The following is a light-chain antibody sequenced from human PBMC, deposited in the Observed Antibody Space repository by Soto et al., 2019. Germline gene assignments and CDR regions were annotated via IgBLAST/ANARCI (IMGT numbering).Light chain of an antibody. Sequence: DIQMTQSPSSLSASVGDRVTITCRASQGISNYLAWYQQIPGKVPKLLISAASTLQSGVPSRFSGSGSGTVFTLTISSLQPDDVATYYCQKYTTVPAFGGGTKVEIK. J-gene: IGKJ4*01. CDR3: QKYTTVPA. CDR2: AAS. V-gene: IGKV1-27*01. CDR1: QGISNY.